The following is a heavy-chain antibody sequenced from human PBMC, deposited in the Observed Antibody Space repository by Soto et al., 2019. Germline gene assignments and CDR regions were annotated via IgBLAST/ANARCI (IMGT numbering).Heavy chain of an antibody. Sequence: APVKVSCKASEYTFTSYAMHWVRQAPGQSLEWMGWINAGNGNTKYSQKFQGRVTITRDTSASTAYMELSSLRSEDTAVYYCARELQGLYYFDYWGLGTLVTVSS. CDR3: ARELQGLYYFDY. D-gene: IGHD4-4*01. CDR2: INAGNGNT. CDR1: EYTFTSYA. J-gene: IGHJ4*02. V-gene: IGHV1-3*01.